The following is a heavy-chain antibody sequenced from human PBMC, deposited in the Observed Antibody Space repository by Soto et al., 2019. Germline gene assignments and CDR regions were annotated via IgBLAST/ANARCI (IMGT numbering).Heavy chain of an antibody. J-gene: IGHJ4*02. V-gene: IGHV1-69*13. D-gene: IGHD2-15*01. CDR3: ARPGGYCSGGSCYRLDY. CDR1: GGTFSSYA. CDR2: IIPIFGTA. Sequence: SVKVSCKXSGGTFSSYAISWVRQAPGQGLEWMGGIIPIFGTANYAQKFQGRVTITADESTSTAYMELSSLRSEDTAVYYCARPGGYCSGGSCYRLDYWGQGTLVTVSS.